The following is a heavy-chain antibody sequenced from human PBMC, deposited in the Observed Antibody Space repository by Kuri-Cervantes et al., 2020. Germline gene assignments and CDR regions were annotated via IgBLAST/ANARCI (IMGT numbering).Heavy chain of an antibody. D-gene: IGHD3-9*01. J-gene: IGHJ3*02. Sequence: SETLSLTCAVYGGSFSGYYWIWIRQPPGKGLEWIGEITHNGSTNYNPSLKRRVTISVDTSKNQFSLKLSSVPAADTAVYYCARGHVLRYFDWLLGDAFDIWGQGTMVTVSS. V-gene: IGHV4-34*01. CDR2: ITHNGST. CDR1: GGSFSGYY. CDR3: ARGHVLRYFDWLLGDAFDI.